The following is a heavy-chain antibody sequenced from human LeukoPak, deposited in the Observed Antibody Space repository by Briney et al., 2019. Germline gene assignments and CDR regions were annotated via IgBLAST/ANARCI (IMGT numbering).Heavy chain of an antibody. Sequence: MTSETLSLTCTVSGGSISSGGYYWSWIRQPPGKGLEWIGYIYHSGSTYYNPSLKSRVTISVDRSKSQFSLKLSSVTAADTAVYYCARELKGSAIVVVPAAIRHYNWFDPWGRGTLVTVSS. V-gene: IGHV4-30-2*01. CDR1: GGSISSGGYY. CDR2: IYHSGST. D-gene: IGHD2-2*02. CDR3: ARELKGSAIVVVPAAIRHYNWFDP. J-gene: IGHJ5*02.